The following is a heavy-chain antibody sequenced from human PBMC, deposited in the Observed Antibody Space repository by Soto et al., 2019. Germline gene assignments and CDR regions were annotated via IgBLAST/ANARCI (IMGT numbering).Heavy chain of an antibody. CDR2: ISGSGGST. V-gene: IGHV3-23*01. Sequence: GGSLRLSCAASGFTFSSYAMSWVRQAPGKGLEWVSAISGSGGSTYYADSVKGRFTISRDNSKNTLYLQMNSLRAEDTAVYYCAKFPIRCSGGSYYSSYFDYWGQGPLVTVSS. D-gene: IGHD2-15*01. J-gene: IGHJ4*02. CDR3: AKFPIRCSGGSYYSSYFDY. CDR1: GFTFSSYA.